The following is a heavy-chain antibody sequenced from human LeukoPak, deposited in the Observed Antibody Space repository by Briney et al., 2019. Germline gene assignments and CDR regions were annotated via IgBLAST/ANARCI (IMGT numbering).Heavy chain of an antibody. V-gene: IGHV3-30*02. D-gene: IGHD3-3*01. CDR1: GFTFSSYG. J-gene: IGHJ4*02. CDR2: IRYDGSNK. CDR3: AKDANDFCSGYDYFDY. Sequence: GGSLRLSCAASGFTFSSYGMHWVRQAPGKGLEWVAFIRYDGSNKYYADSVKGRFTISRDNSKNTLYLQMNSLRAEDTAVYYCAKDANDFCSGYDYFDYWGQGTLVTVSS.